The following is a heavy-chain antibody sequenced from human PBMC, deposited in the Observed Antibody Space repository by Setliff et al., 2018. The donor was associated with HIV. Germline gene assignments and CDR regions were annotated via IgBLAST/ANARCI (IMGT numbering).Heavy chain of an antibody. J-gene: IGHJ6*03. CDR2: IFHSGNT. D-gene: IGHD1-26*01. CDR1: GDSMSSDNYF. CDR3: ARYRRFADYIDV. V-gene: IGHV4-39*01. Sequence: SETLSLTCTVSGDSMSSDNYFWVWVRQPPGKGLEWMGNIFHSGNTYYSASLKSRVTMSLDTSMNQFSLQLTSVTAADTALYYCARYRRFADYIDVWGKGTTVTVSS.